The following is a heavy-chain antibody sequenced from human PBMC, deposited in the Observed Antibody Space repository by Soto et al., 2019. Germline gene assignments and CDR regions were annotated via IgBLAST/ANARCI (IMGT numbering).Heavy chain of an antibody. Sequence: QITLKESGPTLVKPTQTLTLTRNVSGVSLSTGGVGVGWIRQPPGKALEWLALIYWDDDQRSSPSLKSRLTITKDTSNNQVVLTMTNMAPEDTATYYCAHMRAAKFDYWGQGTLVTVSS. V-gene: IGHV2-5*02. J-gene: IGHJ4*02. CDR2: IYWDDDQ. D-gene: IGHD2-15*01. CDR3: AHMRAAKFDY. CDR1: GVSLSTGGVG.